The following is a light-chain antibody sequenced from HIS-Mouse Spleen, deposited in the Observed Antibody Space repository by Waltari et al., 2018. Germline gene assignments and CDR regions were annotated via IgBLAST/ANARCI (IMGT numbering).Light chain of an antibody. J-gene: IGLJ3*02. CDR3: CSYAGSSTWV. Sequence: QSALTQPASVSGSPGQSITIACTGTSSYVGRYNPVPWYQQHPGKAPKFMIYEGSKRPSGVSNRFSGSKSGNTASLTISGLQAEDEADYYCCSYAGSSTWVFGGGTKLTVL. CDR2: EGS. CDR1: SSYVGRYNP. V-gene: IGLV2-23*01.